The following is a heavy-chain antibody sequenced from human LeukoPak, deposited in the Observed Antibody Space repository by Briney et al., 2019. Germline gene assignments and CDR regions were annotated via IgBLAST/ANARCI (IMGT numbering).Heavy chain of an antibody. V-gene: IGHV4-59*01. CDR1: GGSISSYY. CDR2: IYYSGST. Sequence: PSETLSLTCTVSGGSISSYYWSWIRQPPGKGLEWIGYIYYSGSTNYNPSLKGRVTISEDTSKNQFSLKLNSVTAADTAVYYCARSLQYGNNNYYYYGMDVWGQGTKVTVSS. CDR3: ARSLQYGNNNYYYYGMDV. D-gene: IGHD2/OR15-2a*01. J-gene: IGHJ6*02.